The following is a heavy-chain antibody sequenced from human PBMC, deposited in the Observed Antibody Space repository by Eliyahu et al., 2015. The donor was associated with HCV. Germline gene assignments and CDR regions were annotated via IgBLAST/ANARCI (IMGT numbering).Heavy chain of an antibody. CDR2: FDXEDGET. CDR3: ATSIGSRDYYDSSGLV. D-gene: IGHD3-22*01. J-gene: IGHJ4*02. Sequence: QVQLVQSGAEVKXPGASVKVXCXVSVYTLTELSMHWVRQAPGKGXEWMGGFDXEDGETIYAQKFQGRVTMTEDTSTDTAYMELSSLRSEDTAVYYCATSIGSRDYYDSSGLVWGQGTLVTVSS. CDR1: VYTLTELS. V-gene: IGHV1-24*01.